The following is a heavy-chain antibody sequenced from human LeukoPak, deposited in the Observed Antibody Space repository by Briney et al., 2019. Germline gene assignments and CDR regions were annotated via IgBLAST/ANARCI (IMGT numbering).Heavy chain of an antibody. CDR1: GFDFSTYA. CDR3: SRDRLGGLDL. D-gene: IGHD5-12*01. Sequence: GGSLRLSCAASGFDFSTYAINWVRQAPGKGLEWVSSISTMSNYIFYGDSVKGRFTISRDNAKNSVYLQMDSLRPEDTAVYYCSRDRLGGLDLWGQGTLVTVSS. J-gene: IGHJ5*02. CDR2: ISTMSNYI. V-gene: IGHV3-21*01.